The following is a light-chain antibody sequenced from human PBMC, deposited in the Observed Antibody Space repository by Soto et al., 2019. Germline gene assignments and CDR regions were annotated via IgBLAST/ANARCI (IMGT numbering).Light chain of an antibody. CDR1: QSIDSY. CDR2: AAS. J-gene: IGKJ2*01. Sequence: DIQMTQSPSSLSASVGGRVTITCRASQSIDSYLNWYQHKAGKAPKILIYAASRLQSGVPSRFTGSGSGTDFTLAISSLQPEDFATYYCQQSFNTPYTFGQGTKLEIK. V-gene: IGKV1-39*01. CDR3: QQSFNTPYT.